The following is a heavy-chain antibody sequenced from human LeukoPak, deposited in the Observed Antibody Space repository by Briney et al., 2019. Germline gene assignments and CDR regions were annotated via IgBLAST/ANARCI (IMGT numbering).Heavy chain of an antibody. CDR3: ARGPRTSFGVVLYYYMDV. J-gene: IGHJ6*03. Sequence: GGSLRLSCAASGFTFSSYGMHWVRQAPGKGLEWVAFIRYDGSNKYYADSVKGRFTISRDNSKNTLYLQMNSLRAEDTAVYYCARGPRTSFGVVLYYYMDVWGKGTTVTVSS. CDR2: IRYDGSNK. CDR1: GFTFSSYG. V-gene: IGHV3-30*02. D-gene: IGHD3-3*01.